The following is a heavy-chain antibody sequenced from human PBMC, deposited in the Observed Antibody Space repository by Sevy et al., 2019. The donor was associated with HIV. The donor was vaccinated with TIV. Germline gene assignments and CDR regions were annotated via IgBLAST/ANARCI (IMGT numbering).Heavy chain of an antibody. CDR3: AGENAWGRGYS. Sequence: SETLSLTCTVSGGSITSLYWNWIRQPPGKGLEWIANICYNRHINYNPSLKSRVTLSLDTSKNQFSLRLSSVTAADTAMYYCAGENAWGRGYSWGQGTLVTVSS. D-gene: IGHD1-26*01. V-gene: IGHV4-59*08. CDR1: GGSITSLY. CDR2: ICYNRHI. J-gene: IGHJ4*02.